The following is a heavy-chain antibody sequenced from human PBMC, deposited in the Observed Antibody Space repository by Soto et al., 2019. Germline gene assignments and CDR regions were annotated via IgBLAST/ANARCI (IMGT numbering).Heavy chain of an antibody. D-gene: IGHD3-10*01. J-gene: IGHJ6*03. CDR1: GFTFSSYA. Sequence: GGSLRLSCAASGFTFSSYAMSWVRQAPGKGLEWVSAISGSGGSTYYADSVKGRFTISRDNSKNTLYLQMNSLRAEDTAVYYCAKSLNDYYGSGSYWAGYYYYMDVWGKGTTVTVSS. CDR3: AKSLNDYYGSGSYWAGYYYYMDV. CDR2: ISGSGGST. V-gene: IGHV3-23*01.